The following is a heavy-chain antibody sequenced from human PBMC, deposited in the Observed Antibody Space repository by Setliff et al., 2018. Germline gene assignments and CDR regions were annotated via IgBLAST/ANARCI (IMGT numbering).Heavy chain of an antibody. D-gene: IGHD3-10*01. CDR1: GFTFSSYA. CDR3: AREGVGFRFYYAYMDV. J-gene: IGHJ6*03. Sequence: PGGSLRLSCAASGFTFSSYAMSWVRQAPGKGLEWVSAISGSGGSTYDADSVKGRFTISRYNSKNTLYQQMNSRRAEDTAVYYCAREGVGFRFYYAYMDVWGKGTTVTVSS. CDR2: ISGSGGST. V-gene: IGHV3-23*01.